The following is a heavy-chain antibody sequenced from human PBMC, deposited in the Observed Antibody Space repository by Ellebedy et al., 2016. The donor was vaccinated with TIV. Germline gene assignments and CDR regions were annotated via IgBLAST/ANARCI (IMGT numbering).Heavy chain of an antibody. D-gene: IGHD2-2*01. CDR3: AKTGSKIVVVD. CDR2: ISGSGGST. J-gene: IGHJ4*02. V-gene: IGHV3-23*01. Sequence: GGSLRLXCAASGFTFSSYAMSWVRQAPGKGLEWVSTISGSGGSTYYADSVKGRFTISRDNSKNTLYLQMNSLRAEDTAVYYCAKTGSKIVVVDWGQGTLVTVSS. CDR1: GFTFSSYA.